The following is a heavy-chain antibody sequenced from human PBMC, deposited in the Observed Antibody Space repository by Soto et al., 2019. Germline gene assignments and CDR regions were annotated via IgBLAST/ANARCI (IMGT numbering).Heavy chain of an antibody. CDR1: GLTFSTYA. J-gene: IGHJ6*02. Sequence: EVQLLESGGGLVQPGGSLRLSCAASGLTFSTYAMNWVRQAPGNGLEWVSAISGSGGSIHYADSVKGRFTISRDNSKNTLYLQMNSLRDEDTAVYHCVKGYWKGDVWGQGTTATVSS. D-gene: IGHD1-1*01. V-gene: IGHV3-23*01. CDR2: ISGSGGSI. CDR3: VKGYWKGDV.